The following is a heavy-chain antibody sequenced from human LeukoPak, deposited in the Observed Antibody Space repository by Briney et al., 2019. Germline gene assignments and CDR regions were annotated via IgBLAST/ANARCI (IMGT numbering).Heavy chain of an antibody. CDR1: TFAINIYA. D-gene: IGHD4-17*01. V-gene: IGHV3-23*01. J-gene: IGHJ3*02. Sequence: GGSLRLSCTPSTFAINIYAMTWVRQAPGKGLEWVSSITVNGGDIYYADSVRGRFTISRDNSKNTLYLQMNSLRAKDTAVYYCAKDPNGDYVGAFDSWDQGTMVTVSS. CDR2: ITVNGGDI. CDR3: AKDPNGDYVGAFDS.